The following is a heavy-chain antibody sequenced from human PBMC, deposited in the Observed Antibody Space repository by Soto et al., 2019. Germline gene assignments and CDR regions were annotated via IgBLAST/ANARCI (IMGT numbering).Heavy chain of an antibody. V-gene: IGHV4-39*01. Sequence: LSLTCSVSGGSIGSSSYYFGWIRQPPGTGVEWIGSLYYTGTTYYNSSLKSRVTISADKSQNQFSLRLSSVTAADTAVYYCGAYCIRTSCYDSLDPWGHGTLVPVFS. D-gene: IGHD2-2*01. CDR1: GGSIGSSSYY. J-gene: IGHJ5*02. CDR2: LYYTGTT. CDR3: GAYCIRTSCYDSLDP.